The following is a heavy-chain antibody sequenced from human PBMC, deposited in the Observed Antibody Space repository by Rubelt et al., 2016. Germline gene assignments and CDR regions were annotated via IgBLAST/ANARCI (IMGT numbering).Heavy chain of an antibody. D-gene: IGHD6-6*01. CDR3: ARVIAAREDYNWFDP. CDR2: INTNTGNP. Sequence: QVQLVQSGAEVKKPGSSVKVSCKASGGTFTSYAMNWVRQAPGQGLEWMGWINTNTGNPTYAQGFTGRFVFSLDTSVSTAYPQISSLKAEDTAVYYCARVIAAREDYNWFDPWGQGTLVTVSS. V-gene: IGHV7-4-1*02. CDR1: GGTFTSYA. J-gene: IGHJ5*02.